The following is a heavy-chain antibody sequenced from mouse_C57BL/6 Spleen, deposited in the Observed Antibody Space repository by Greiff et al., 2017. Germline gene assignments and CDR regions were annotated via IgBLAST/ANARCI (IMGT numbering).Heavy chain of an antibody. V-gene: IGHV3-6*01. D-gene: IGHD1-1*01. J-gene: IGHJ2*01. Sequence: EVQLVESGPGLVKPSQSLSLTCSVTGYSITSGYYWNWIRQFPGNKLEWMGYISYDGSNNYNPSLKNRISITRDTSKNQFFLKLKSVTTEDTATYYCAREDYGSSYGYWGQGTTLTVSS. CDR3: AREDYGSSYGY. CDR2: ISYDGSN. CDR1: GYSITSGYY.